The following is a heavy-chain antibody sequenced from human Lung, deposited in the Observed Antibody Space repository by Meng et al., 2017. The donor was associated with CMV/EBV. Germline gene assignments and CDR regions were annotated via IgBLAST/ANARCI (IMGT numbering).Heavy chain of an antibody. Sequence: ASXXVSCKASGYRFTDHYFHWVRQAPGQGLEWMGWIYPNSGGTHYAQKFQGRLTVTRDTSISTGYMELSSLGSDDTAVYYCARDNDWGPDYWGQGTLGTVSS. CDR3: ARDNDWGPDY. D-gene: IGHD7-27*01. CDR1: GYRFTDHY. J-gene: IGHJ4*02. V-gene: IGHV1-2*02. CDR2: IYPNSGGT.